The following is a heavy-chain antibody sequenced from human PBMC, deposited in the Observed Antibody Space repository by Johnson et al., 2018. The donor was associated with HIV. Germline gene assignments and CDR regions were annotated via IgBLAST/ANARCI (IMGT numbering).Heavy chain of an antibody. CDR3: ARGPHEVVVVAATSAFDI. CDR1: GFTFSSYA. Sequence: QVQLVESGGGVVQPGRSLRLSCAASGFTFSSYAMHWVRQAPGKGLEWVAVISYDGSNKYYADSVKGRFTISRDNSKNTLYLQMNSLRAEDTAVYYCARGPHEVVVVAATSAFDIWGQGTMVTASS. V-gene: IGHV3-30-3*01. J-gene: IGHJ3*02. CDR2: ISYDGSNK. D-gene: IGHD2-15*01.